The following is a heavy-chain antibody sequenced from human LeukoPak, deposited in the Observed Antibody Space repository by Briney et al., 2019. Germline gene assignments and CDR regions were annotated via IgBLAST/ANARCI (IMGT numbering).Heavy chain of an antibody. Sequence: GASVKVSCKASGGTFRSYAFTWVRQAPGQGLEWMGGITPIFGTANYAQKFQGRVTITADESTSTAYMELSSLRSEDTAVYYCARPSWVGSAFDIWGQGTMVTVSS. J-gene: IGHJ3*02. CDR2: ITPIFGTA. CDR1: GGTFRSYA. V-gene: IGHV1-69*01. D-gene: IGHD7-27*01. CDR3: ARPSWVGSAFDI.